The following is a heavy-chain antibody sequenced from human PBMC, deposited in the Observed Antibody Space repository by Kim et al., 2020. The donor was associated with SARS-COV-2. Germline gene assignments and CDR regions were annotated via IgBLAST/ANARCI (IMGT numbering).Heavy chain of an antibody. Sequence: GGSLRLSCAASGFTFSSYGMHWVRQAPGKGLEWVAVISYDGSNKYYADSVKGRFTISRDNSKNTLYLQMNSLRAEDTAVYYCAKDLTVITTTRLKYYYYYYGIDVWGQGTTVTVSS. CDR3: AKDLTVITTTRLKYYYYYYGIDV. V-gene: IGHV3-30*18. CDR2: ISYDGSNK. CDR1: GFTFSSYG. J-gene: IGHJ6*02. D-gene: IGHD1-1*01.